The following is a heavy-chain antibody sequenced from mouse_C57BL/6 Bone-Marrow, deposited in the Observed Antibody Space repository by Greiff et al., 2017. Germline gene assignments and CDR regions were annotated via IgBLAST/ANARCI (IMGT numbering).Heavy chain of an antibody. CDR2: INPSSGYT. CDR3: ARSDGYYGFDY. Sequence: VKVVESGAELARPGASVKMSCKASGYTFTSYTMHWVKQRPGQGLEWIGYINPSSGYTKYNQKFKDKATLTADKSSSTAYMQLSSLTSEDSAVYYCARSDGYYGFDYWGQGTTLTVSS. V-gene: IGHV1-4*01. D-gene: IGHD2-3*01. CDR1: GYTFTSYT. J-gene: IGHJ2*01.